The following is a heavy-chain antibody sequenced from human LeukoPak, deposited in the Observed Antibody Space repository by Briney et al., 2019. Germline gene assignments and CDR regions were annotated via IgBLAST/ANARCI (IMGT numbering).Heavy chain of an antibody. CDR1: GGTLSSYA. V-gene: IGHV1-69*04. CDR2: IIPILGIA. Sequence: SVKVSCKASGGTLSSYAISWVRQAPGQGLEWMGRIIPILGIANYAQKFQGRVTITADKSTSTAYMELSSLRSEDTAVYYCASVLSGIAVAGSFDPWGQGTLVTVSS. CDR3: ASVLSGIAVAGSFDP. J-gene: IGHJ5*02. D-gene: IGHD6-19*01.